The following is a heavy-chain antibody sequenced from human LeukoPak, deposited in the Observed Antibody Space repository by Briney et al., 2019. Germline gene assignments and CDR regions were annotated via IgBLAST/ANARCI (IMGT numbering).Heavy chain of an antibody. J-gene: IGHJ3*02. D-gene: IGHD6-19*01. CDR1: GFTVSSNY. CDR2: IYSGGGT. V-gene: IGHV3-53*04. Sequence: GGSLRLSCAASGFTVSSNYTSWVRQAPGKGLEWVSDIYSGGGTHYADSVKGRFTVSRHNSKNTLYLQMSSLRLDDTAVYYCARLGTSGWFDIWGQGTMVTAS. CDR3: ARLGTSGWFDI.